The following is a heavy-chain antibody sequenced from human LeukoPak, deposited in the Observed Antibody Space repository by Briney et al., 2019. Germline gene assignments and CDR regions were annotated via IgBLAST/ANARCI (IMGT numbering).Heavy chain of an antibody. CDR1: GYTFTSYX. Sequence: GXSVXXSCKASGYTFTSYXISWVRXAXXQXLXWXGWISAYNGNTNYAQKLQGRVTMTTDTSTSTAYMELRSLRSDDTAVYYCAREEYSSGRGAYWGQGTLVTVSS. J-gene: IGHJ4*02. CDR3: AREEYSSGRGAY. D-gene: IGHD6-19*01. V-gene: IGHV1-18*01. CDR2: ISAYNGNT.